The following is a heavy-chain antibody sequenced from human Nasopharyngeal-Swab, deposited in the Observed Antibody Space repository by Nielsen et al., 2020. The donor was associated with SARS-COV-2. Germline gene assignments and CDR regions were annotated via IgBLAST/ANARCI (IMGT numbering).Heavy chain of an antibody. J-gene: IGHJ3*02. CDR2: ISYDGSKK. V-gene: IGHV3-30-3*01. D-gene: IGHD2-2*01. Sequence: VRQMPGKGLEWVAIISYDGSKKYYADSVKGRFTISRDNSKNTLYLQMNSLRAEDTAVYHCVISSTGRYGDALDIWGQGTMVTVSS. CDR3: VISSTGRYGDALDI.